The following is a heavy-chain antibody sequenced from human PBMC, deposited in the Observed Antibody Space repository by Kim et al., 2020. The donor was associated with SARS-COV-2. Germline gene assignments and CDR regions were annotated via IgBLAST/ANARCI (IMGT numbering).Heavy chain of an antibody. CDR2: IGTAGDT. J-gene: IGHJ6*02. V-gene: IGHV3-13*04. Sequence: GGSLRLSCAASGFTFSSYDMHWVRQATGKGLEWVSAIGTAGDTYYPGSVKGRFTISRENAKNSLYLQMNSLRAGDTAVYYCARGIAVAGKGEDYYYYYGMDVWGQGTTVTVSS. CDR3: ARGIAVAGKGEDYYYYYGMDV. D-gene: IGHD6-19*01. CDR1: GFTFSSYD.